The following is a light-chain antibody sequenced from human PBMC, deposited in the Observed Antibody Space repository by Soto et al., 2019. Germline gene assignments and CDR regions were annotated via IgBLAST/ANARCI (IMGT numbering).Light chain of an antibody. CDR3: ATWDDSLSGVL. V-gene: IGLV1-47*01. CDR1: TSNIGSNF. J-gene: IGLJ2*01. Sequence: QSVLTQPPSASETPGQRVFISCSGSTSNIGSNFVFWYQQLPAAAPKLLIYRDRQRPSGVPDRFSGSKSGTSASLAISGLRSEDEAHYYCATWDDSLSGVLFGGGTKVTVL. CDR2: RDR.